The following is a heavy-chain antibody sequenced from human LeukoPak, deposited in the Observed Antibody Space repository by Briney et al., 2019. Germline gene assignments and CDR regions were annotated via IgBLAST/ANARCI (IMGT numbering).Heavy chain of an antibody. V-gene: IGHV1-69*05. D-gene: IGHD1-26*01. J-gene: IGHJ3*02. CDR2: IIPIFGTA. CDR1: GGTFSSYA. CDR3: ARVDSGSYYGAFDI. Sequence: SVKVSCKASGGTFSSYAISWVRQAPGQGLEWMGGIIPIFGTANYAQKFQGRVTITTDESTSTAYMELSSLRSADTAVYCCARVDSGSYYGAFDIWGQGKMVTVSS.